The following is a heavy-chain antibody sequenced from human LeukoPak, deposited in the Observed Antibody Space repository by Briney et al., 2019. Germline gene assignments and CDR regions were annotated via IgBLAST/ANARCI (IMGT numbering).Heavy chain of an antibody. CDR3: ARSNYYTVDV. J-gene: IGHJ6*02. D-gene: IGHD1-26*01. CDR2: ITDGGGST. Sequence: GGSLRLSCAASGFAFSSYNMNWVRQAPVKGPEWISAITDGGGSTFYADSVKGRFTISRDNSKNTLYLQMNSLRADDTAVYYCARSNYYTVDVWGQGTAVTVSS. V-gene: IGHV3-23*01. CDR1: GFAFSSYN.